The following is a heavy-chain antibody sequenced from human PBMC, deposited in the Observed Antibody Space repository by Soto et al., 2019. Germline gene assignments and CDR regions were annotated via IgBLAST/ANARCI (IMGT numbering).Heavy chain of an antibody. J-gene: IGHJ2*01. Sequence: PWTRLLCVKRINSHGSSTSYADSVKGRFTISRDNDKNTLYLQMNSLRAEDTAVYYCASFFIQAEDGIRDL. CDR2: INSHGSST. V-gene: IGHV3-74*01. CDR3: ASFFIQAEDGIRDL. D-gene: IGHD2-21*01.